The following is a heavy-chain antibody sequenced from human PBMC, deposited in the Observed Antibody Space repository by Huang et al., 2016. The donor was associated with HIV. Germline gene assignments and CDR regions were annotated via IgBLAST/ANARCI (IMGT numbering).Heavy chain of an antibody. CDR2: IRNKDFAGAT. V-gene: IGHV3-49*03. J-gene: IGHJ4*02. CDR1: GIVFGDYG. Sequence: EVQVVESGGGLVQPGRSLTLSCTASGIVFGDYGLTWFRTAPGKGLEWVDGIRNKDFAGATDSAASVGDRFSISRDDSKTIAYLQMNSLQTEDTAMYYCATDRFDYGPLWGQGTLVTVSS. D-gene: IGHD4-17*01. CDR3: ATDRFDYGPL.